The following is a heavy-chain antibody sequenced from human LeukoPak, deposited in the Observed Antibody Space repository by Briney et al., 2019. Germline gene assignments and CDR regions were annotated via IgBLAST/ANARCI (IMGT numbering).Heavy chain of an antibody. Sequence: GGSLRLSCAASGFTVSSNYMSWVRQAPGKGLEWVSVIYSGGSTYYADSVKGRFTISRDNSKNTLYLQMNSLRAEDTAVYYCAKDACSGTSCSFDYWGQGTLVTVSS. J-gene: IGHJ4*02. D-gene: IGHD2-2*01. CDR2: IYSGGST. V-gene: IGHV3-53*01. CDR1: GFTVSSNY. CDR3: AKDACSGTSCSFDY.